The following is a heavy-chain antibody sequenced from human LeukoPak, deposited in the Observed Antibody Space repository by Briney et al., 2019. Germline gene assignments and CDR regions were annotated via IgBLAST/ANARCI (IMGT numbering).Heavy chain of an antibody. J-gene: IGHJ3*02. Sequence: SETLSLTCAVSDDSFSSHYWTWIRQPPGKGLEWIGYISYIGSTNYNPFLKSRVTISIDTSRNQFSLRLSSVTAVDTAVYYCARDLVTVTKGFDIWGQGTMVSVSS. D-gene: IGHD4-17*01. CDR2: ISYIGST. V-gene: IGHV4-59*11. CDR3: ARDLVTVTKGFDI. CDR1: DDSFSSHY.